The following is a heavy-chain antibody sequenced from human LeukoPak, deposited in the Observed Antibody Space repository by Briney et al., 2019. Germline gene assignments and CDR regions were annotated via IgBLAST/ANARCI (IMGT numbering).Heavy chain of an antibody. CDR2: IDPSDSYT. J-gene: IGHJ5*02. Sequence: GESLKISCKGSGYSFTSYWISWVRQMPGKGLEWMGRIDPSDSYTNYSPSFQGHVTISADKSISTAYLQWSSPKASDTAMYYCARDTPTSRWVSIFWSGYAWFDPWGQGTLVTVSS. V-gene: IGHV5-10-1*01. D-gene: IGHD3-3*01. CDR1: GYSFTSYW. CDR3: ARDTPTSRWVSIFWSGYAWFDP.